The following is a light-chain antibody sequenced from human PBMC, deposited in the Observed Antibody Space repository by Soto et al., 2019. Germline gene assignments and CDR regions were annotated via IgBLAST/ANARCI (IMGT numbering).Light chain of an antibody. V-gene: IGLV2-23*03. J-gene: IGLJ1*01. Sequence: QSALTQPASVSGSPGQSITISCTGTSSDVGSYNLVSWYQQHPGKAPKLMIYEGSKRPSGVSNRFSGPKSGNTASLTISGLQAEDEADYYCCSYAGSSTFFGTGTKVTVL. CDR3: CSYAGSSTF. CDR2: EGS. CDR1: SSDVGSYNL.